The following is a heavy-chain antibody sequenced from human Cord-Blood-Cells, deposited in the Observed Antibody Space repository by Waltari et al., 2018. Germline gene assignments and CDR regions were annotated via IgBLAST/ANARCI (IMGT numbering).Heavy chain of an antibody. CDR3: ARGGPGYCSSTSCYKRAFDI. CDR2: INHSGST. D-gene: IGHD2-2*02. Sequence: QVQLQQWGAGLLKPSETLSLTCAVYGGSFSGYYWRWIRQPPGKGLEWIGEINHSGSTNYNPSLKSRVTISVDTSKNQFSLKLSSVTAADTAVYYCARGGPGYCSSTSCYKRAFDIWGQGTMVTVSS. CDR1: GGSFSGYY. V-gene: IGHV4-34*01. J-gene: IGHJ3*02.